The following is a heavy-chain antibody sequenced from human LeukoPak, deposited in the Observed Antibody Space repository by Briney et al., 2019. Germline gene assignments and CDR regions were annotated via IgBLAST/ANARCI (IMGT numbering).Heavy chain of an antibody. J-gene: IGHJ5*02. CDR3: ARTVVPAAIKYNWFDP. Sequence: ASVKVSCKASGYTFTGYYMHWVRQAPGQGLEWMGWINPNSGGTNYAQKFQGRVTMTRDTSISTAYMELSRLRSDDTAVYYCARTVVPAAIKYNWFDPWGQGTLVTVSS. V-gene: IGHV1-2*02. CDR2: INPNSGGT. D-gene: IGHD2-2*01. CDR1: GYTFTGYY.